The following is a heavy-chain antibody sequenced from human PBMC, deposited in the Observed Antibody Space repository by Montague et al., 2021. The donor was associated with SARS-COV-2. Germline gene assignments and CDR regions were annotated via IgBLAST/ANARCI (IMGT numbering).Heavy chain of an antibody. V-gene: IGHV3-30*04. J-gene: IGHJ4*02. D-gene: IGHD4-23*01. CDR1: GFTFSSYA. Sequence: SLRLSCAASGFTFSSYAMHWVRQVPGKGLEWVAVISYDGSNKYYADSVKGRFTISRDNSKNTLYLQMNSLRAEDTAVYYCARDVGGYFDYWGQGTLVTVSS. CDR2: ISYDGSNK. CDR3: ARDVGGYFDY.